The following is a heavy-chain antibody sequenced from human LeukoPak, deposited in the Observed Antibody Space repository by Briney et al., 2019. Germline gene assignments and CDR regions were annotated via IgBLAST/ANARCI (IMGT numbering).Heavy chain of an antibody. CDR2: ISSSSSTI. V-gene: IGHV3-48*01. CDR1: GFTFSSYS. CDR3: ARDLGYSYGPLAY. J-gene: IGHJ4*02. D-gene: IGHD5-18*01. Sequence: PGGSLRLSCAASGFTFSSYSMNWVRQAPGKGLEWVSYISSSSSTIYYADSVKGRFTISRDNAKNSLYLQMNSLRAEDTAVYYCARDLGYSYGPLAYWGQGTLVTVSS.